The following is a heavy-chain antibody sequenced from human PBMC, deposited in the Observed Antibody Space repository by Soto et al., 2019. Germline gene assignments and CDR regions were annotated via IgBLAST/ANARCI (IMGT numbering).Heavy chain of an antibody. Sequence: EVEHLESGGGLVQPGGSLRLSCAASGFTFSTYAMSWIRQAPGKGLEWVSAISGSGGSTYYADSVKGRFTISRDNSKNTLYLQVNSLRAEDTGVYYCAKVYYNFWSGYDYWGQGALVTVSS. V-gene: IGHV3-23*01. J-gene: IGHJ4*02. CDR2: ISGSGGST. CDR3: AKVYYNFWSGYDY. D-gene: IGHD3-3*01. CDR1: GFTFSTYA.